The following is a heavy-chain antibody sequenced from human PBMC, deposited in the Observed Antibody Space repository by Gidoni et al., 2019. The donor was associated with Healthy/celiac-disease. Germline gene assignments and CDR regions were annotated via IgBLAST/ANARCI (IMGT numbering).Heavy chain of an antibody. V-gene: IGHV4-39*01. CDR2: IYYSGST. Sequence: QLQLQESGPGLVKPSETLSHTCTVSGGSISSSSYYWGWIRQPPGKGLEWIGSIYYSGSTYYNPSLKSRVTISVDTSKNQFSLKLSSVTAADTAVYYCARRNAPPYYDYVWGSYRSPFDYWGQGTLVTVSS. D-gene: IGHD3-16*02. CDR1: GGSISSSSYY. J-gene: IGHJ4*02. CDR3: ARRNAPPYYDYVWGSYRSPFDY.